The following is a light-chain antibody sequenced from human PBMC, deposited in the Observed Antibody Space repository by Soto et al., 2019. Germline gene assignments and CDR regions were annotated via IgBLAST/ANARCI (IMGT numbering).Light chain of an antibody. Sequence: QSVLTQPPSASATPGQTVTISCSGRYSNIGSNFVYWYQRLPGTAPKLLIYSINQRPSGVPDRFSGSKSGTSASLTISGLQSEDEADYFCSSWDDSLDGPVFGGGTKVTVL. V-gene: IGLV1-44*01. J-gene: IGLJ3*02. CDR3: SSWDDSLDGPV. CDR2: SIN. CDR1: YSNIGSNF.